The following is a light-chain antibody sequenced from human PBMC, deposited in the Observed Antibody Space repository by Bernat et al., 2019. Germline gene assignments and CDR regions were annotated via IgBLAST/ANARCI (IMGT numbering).Light chain of an antibody. CDR1: QDISIS. Sequence: DIQMTQSPTLLSASVGDKVTITCRASQDISISLAWFQQKPGRVPKSLIYSASILQSEFPSKFSGSGYGTDFSLTISSLHPGDSATYYCQQYHVYPPTFGQGTKVEIK. CDR2: SAS. CDR3: QQYHVYPPT. V-gene: IGKV1-16*02. J-gene: IGKJ1*01.